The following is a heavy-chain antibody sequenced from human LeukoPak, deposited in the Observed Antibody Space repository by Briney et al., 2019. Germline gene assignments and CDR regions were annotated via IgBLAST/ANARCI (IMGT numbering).Heavy chain of an antibody. CDR2: ISSSGSTI. CDR1: GFTFSDYY. CDR3: ARDVSVDSGYDLATKKQDYYYYYMDV. J-gene: IGHJ6*03. V-gene: IGHV3-11*01. D-gene: IGHD5-12*01. Sequence: GGSLRLSCAASGFTFSDYYMSWIRQAPGKGLEWVSYISSSGSTIYYADSVKGRFTISRGNAKNSLYLQMNSLRAEDTAVYYCARDVSVDSGYDLATKKQDYYYYYMDVWGKGTTVTVSS.